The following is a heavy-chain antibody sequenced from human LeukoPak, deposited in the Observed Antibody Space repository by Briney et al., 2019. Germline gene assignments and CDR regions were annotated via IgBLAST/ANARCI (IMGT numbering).Heavy chain of an antibody. CDR1: GFTVSSNY. Sequence: PGGSLRLSCAASGFTVSSNYMSWVRQAPGKGLEWVSVIYSGGSTYYADSVKGRFTISRDNSKNTLYLQINSLRAEDTAVYYCARVDTYSYGYDYWGQGTLVTVSS. D-gene: IGHD5-18*01. V-gene: IGHV3-53*01. CDR3: ARVDTYSYGYDY. J-gene: IGHJ4*02. CDR2: IYSGGST.